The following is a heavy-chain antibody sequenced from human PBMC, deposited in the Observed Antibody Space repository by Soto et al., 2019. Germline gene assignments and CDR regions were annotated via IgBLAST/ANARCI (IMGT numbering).Heavy chain of an antibody. CDR1: GGTFSSYA. CDR2: IIPIFGTA. V-gene: IGHV1-69*01. D-gene: IGHD2-21*02. Sequence: QVQLVQSGAEVKKPGSSVKVSCKASGGTFSSYAISWVRQAPGQGLEWMGGIIPIFGTANYAQKFRGRVTITADESTSTAYMELSSLRSEDTAVYYCASGIVVVTAHSGRKYYYYGMDVWGQGTTVTVSS. CDR3: ASGIVVVTAHSGRKYYYYGMDV. J-gene: IGHJ6*02.